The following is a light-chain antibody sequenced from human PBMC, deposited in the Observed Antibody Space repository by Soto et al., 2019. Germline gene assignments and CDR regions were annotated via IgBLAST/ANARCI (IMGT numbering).Light chain of an antibody. CDR1: QSVSKNY. Sequence: IVLTQSPGTLSLSPGERATLSCRASQSVSKNYLAWYQQKPGQAPRLLIYGASNRATGIPDRFSGIGSGTDFTLTISRLQPEDFAVYYCQPYGSSGTFGQGTKVDIK. V-gene: IGKV3-20*01. CDR3: QPYGSSGT. CDR2: GAS. J-gene: IGKJ1*01.